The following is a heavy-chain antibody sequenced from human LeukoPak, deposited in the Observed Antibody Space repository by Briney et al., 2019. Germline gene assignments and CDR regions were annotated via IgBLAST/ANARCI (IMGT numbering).Heavy chain of an antibody. CDR2: IYYSGTT. CDR1: GGSISSYY. J-gene: IGHJ4*02. CDR3: ARGVYIAAAQYAY. V-gene: IGHV4-59*01. D-gene: IGHD6-13*01. Sequence: SETLSLTCTVSGGSISSYYWNWIRQPPGKGLEWIGYIYYSGTTNYNPSLKSRVTISVDTSKNQFSLKLSSVTAADTAVYYCARGVYIAAAQYAYWGQGTLVTASS.